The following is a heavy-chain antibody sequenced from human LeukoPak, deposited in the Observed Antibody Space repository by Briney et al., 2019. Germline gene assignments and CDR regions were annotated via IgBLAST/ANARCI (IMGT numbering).Heavy chain of an antibody. Sequence: SVKVSCKASGGTFSSYAISWVRQAPGQGLEWMGGIIPIFGTANYAQKFQGRVTITADESTSTAYMELSSLRSEDTAVYYCARTKSYDSSGYYSFDYWGQGTLVTVSS. CDR1: GGTFSSYA. CDR3: ARTKSYDSSGYYSFDY. J-gene: IGHJ4*02. D-gene: IGHD3-22*01. CDR2: IIPIFGTA. V-gene: IGHV1-69*13.